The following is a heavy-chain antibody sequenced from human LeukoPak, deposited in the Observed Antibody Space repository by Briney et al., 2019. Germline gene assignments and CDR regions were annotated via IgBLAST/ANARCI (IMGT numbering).Heavy chain of an antibody. CDR3: AAFETRGTGDFDH. J-gene: IGHJ4*02. Sequence: RTGGSLRLSCAASGIASGAHSFNWVRQAAGKGLDWVASISADGVHIIYSASVRGRFTISRDDAKNSLFLQMNSLKVEDTAVYYCAAFETRGTGDFDHWGQGTLVTVSS. CDR2: ISADGVHI. V-gene: IGHV3-21*01. D-gene: IGHD3/OR15-3a*01. CDR1: GIASGAHS.